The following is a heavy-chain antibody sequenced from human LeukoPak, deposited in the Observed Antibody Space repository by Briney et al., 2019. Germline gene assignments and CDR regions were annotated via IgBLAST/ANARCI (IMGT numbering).Heavy chain of an antibody. CDR3: ARYFHYYYMDV. Sequence: PSETLSLTCAVYGGSFSGYYWSWIRQPPGKGLEWIGYIYYSGSTNYNPSLKSRVTMSVDTSKNQFSLKLSSVTAADTAVYYCARYFHYYYMDVWGKGTTVTVSS. V-gene: IGHV4-59*12. D-gene: IGHD3-9*01. CDR2: IYYSGST. J-gene: IGHJ6*03. CDR1: GGSFSGYY.